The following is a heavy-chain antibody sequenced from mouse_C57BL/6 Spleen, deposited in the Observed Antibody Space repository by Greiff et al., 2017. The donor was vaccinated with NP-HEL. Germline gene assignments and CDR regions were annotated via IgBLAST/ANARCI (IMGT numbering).Heavy chain of an antibody. CDR3: ARSGNPLAMDY. V-gene: IGHV1-50*01. J-gene: IGHJ4*01. CDR2: IDPSDSYT. Sequence: VQLQQPGAELVKPGASVKLSCKASGYTFTSYWMQWVKQRPGQGLEWIGEIDPSDSYTNYNQKFKGKATLTVDTSSSTAYMQLSSLTSEDSAVYYCARSGNPLAMDYWGQGTSVTVSS. CDR1: GYTFTSYW. D-gene: IGHD2-1*01.